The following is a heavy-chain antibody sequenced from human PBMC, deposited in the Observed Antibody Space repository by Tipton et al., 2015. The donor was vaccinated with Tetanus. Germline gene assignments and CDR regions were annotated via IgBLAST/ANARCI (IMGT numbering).Heavy chain of an antibody. CDR3: ARLSIASTGTYGLTYYYGFDV. CDR2: IYESGDT. V-gene: IGHV4-39*01. D-gene: IGHD6-13*01. J-gene: IGHJ6*02. Sequence: TLSLTCTVSGGSIRGGTFYWGWIRQPPGKGLEWIGSIYESGDTYYIPSLKSRVTISVDTSKNQFSLKLSSVTAADTAVYYCARLSIASTGTYGLTYYYGFDVWGPGTTVTVSS. CDR1: GGSIRGGTFY.